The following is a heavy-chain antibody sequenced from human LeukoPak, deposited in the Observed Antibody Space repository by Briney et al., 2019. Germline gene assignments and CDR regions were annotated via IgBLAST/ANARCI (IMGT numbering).Heavy chain of an antibody. CDR1: GFTFSSYA. CDR2: IKQDGSEK. D-gene: IGHD3-9*01. J-gene: IGHJ4*02. Sequence: QPGGSLRLSCAASGFTFSSYAMHWVRQAPGKGLEWVANIKQDGSEKYYVDSVKGRFTISRDNAKNSLYLQMNSLRAEDTAVYYCARELRYFDWLASLDYWGQGTLVTVSS. CDR3: ARELRYFDWLASLDY. V-gene: IGHV3-7*01.